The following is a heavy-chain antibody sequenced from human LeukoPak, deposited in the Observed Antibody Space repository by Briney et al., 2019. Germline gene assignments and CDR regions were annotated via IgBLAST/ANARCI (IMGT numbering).Heavy chain of an antibody. CDR2: IKQDGSEK. D-gene: IGHD4-17*01. CDR1: GFIFSSYW. V-gene: IGHV3-7*01. Sequence: GGPQRLSCAASGFIFSSYWMSWVRQAPGKGLEWVANIKQDGSEKYYVDSVKGRFSISRDNAKNSLYLQMNGLRAEDTAVYYCAREEYGDHLWWWGQGTPVTVSS. CDR3: AREEYGDHLWW. J-gene: IGHJ4*02.